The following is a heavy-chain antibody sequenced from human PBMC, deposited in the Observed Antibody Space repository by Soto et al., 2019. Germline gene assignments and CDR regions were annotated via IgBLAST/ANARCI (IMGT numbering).Heavy chain of an antibody. CDR2: INHSGST. CDR3: ARGHSSRRYSGSLQKRNWFDP. D-gene: IGHD1-26*01. V-gene: IGHV4-34*01. Sequence: SETLSLTCAVYGGSFSGYYWSWIRQPPGKGLEWIGEINHSGSTNYNPSLKSRVTISVDTSKNQFSLKLSSVTAADTAVYYCARGHSSRRYSGSLQKRNWFDPWGQGTLVTVSS. J-gene: IGHJ5*02. CDR1: GGSFSGYY.